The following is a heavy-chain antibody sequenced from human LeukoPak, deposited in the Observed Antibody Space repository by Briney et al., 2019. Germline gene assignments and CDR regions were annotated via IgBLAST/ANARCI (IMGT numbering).Heavy chain of an antibody. D-gene: IGHD2-2*01. Sequence: SETLSLTCTVSGGSISSYYWSWIRQPPGKGPEWIGYIYTSGSTNYNPSLKSRVTISVDTSKNQFSLKLSSVTAADTAVYYCARRTSYCSSTSCYYYFDYWGQGTLVTVSS. CDR2: IYTSGST. V-gene: IGHV4-4*09. CDR3: ARRTSYCSSTSCYYYFDY. CDR1: GGSISSYY. J-gene: IGHJ4*02.